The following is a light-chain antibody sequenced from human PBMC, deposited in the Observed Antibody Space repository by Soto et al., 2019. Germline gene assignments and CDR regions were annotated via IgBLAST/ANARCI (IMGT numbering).Light chain of an antibody. CDR1: SSDVGGYNY. Sequence: QSALTQPASVSGSPGQSITISCTGTSSDVGGYNYVSWYQQHPGKAPKLMIYDVSNRPSGVSNRFSGSKSGNTASLTISGRQPEDEADYYCSSYTRSSTLYVFGTGTKLTVL. CDR3: SSYTRSSTLYV. CDR2: DVS. J-gene: IGLJ1*01. V-gene: IGLV2-14*01.